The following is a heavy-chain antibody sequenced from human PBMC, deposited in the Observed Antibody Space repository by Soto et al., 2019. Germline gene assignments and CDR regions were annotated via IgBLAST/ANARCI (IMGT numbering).Heavy chain of an antibody. Sequence: ASVKVSCKASGYTFTSYYMHWVRQAPGQGLEWMGIINPSGGSTSYAQKFQGRVTMTRDTSTSTVYMELSSLRSEDTAVYYCARESRGYYYDSSGYLDYWGQGTLVTVSS. CDR3: ARESRGYYYDSSGYLDY. CDR1: GYTFTSYY. D-gene: IGHD3-22*01. J-gene: IGHJ4*02. CDR2: INPSGGST. V-gene: IGHV1-46*01.